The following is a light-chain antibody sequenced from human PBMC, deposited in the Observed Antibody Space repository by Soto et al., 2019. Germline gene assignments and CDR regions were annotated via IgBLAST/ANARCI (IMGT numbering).Light chain of an antibody. Sequence: SYELTQPPSVSVAPGKTARITCGGNNIGSKSVHWYQQKPGQAPVLVIYYDSDRPSGIPERFSGSNSGNTANLTISRVEAGDEADYYCQVWDSISDHPVVFGGGTKLTVL. CDR2: YDS. CDR1: NIGSKS. J-gene: IGLJ2*01. CDR3: QVWDSISDHPVV. V-gene: IGLV3-21*04.